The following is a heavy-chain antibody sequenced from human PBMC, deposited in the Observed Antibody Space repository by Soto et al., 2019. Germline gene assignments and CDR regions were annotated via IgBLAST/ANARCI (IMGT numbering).Heavy chain of an antibody. V-gene: IGHV4-59*01. J-gene: IGHJ3*02. CDR1: GGSISSYY. D-gene: IGHD2-2*01. CDR3: ARGRGGWFINQLLNAFDI. Sequence: QVQLQESGPGLVKPSETLSLTCTVSGGSISSYYWSWIRQPPGKGLEWIGYIYYSGSANYNPSLKSRLTISVDTSKNQFSLKLSSVTAADTAVYYCARGRGGWFINQLLNAFDIRRQGTMVTVSS. CDR2: IYYSGSA.